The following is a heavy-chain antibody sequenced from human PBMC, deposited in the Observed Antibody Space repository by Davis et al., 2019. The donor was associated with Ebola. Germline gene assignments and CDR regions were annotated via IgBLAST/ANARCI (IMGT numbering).Heavy chain of an antibody. CDR1: GGSFSGYY. CDR2: INHSGST. CDR3: ARAAAELSGSNLDY. D-gene: IGHD3-22*01. Sequence: SQTLSLTCAVYGGSFSGYYWSWIRQPPGKGLEWIGEINHSGSTNYNPSLKSRVTISVDTSKNQFSLKLSSVTAADTAVYYCARAAAELSGSNLDYWGQGTLVTVSS. J-gene: IGHJ4*02. V-gene: IGHV4-34*01.